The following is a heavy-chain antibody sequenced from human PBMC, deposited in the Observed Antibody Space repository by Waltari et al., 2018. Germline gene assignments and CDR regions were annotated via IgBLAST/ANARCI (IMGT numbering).Heavy chain of an antibody. V-gene: IGHV4-59*01. J-gene: IGHJ4*02. CDR2: IYSSGST. D-gene: IGHD1-26*01. CDR1: GVSISSLY. Sequence: QVQLQESGPGLVKPSETLSLTCTVSGVSISSLYWSWIRQPPGKGLEWIGYIYSSGSTYSHPSLQSRVTISVDTSKSHVSLTLTSVTAADTAVYYCARVRYSGNYYYFDSWGRGTLVTVSS. CDR3: ARVRYSGNYYYFDS.